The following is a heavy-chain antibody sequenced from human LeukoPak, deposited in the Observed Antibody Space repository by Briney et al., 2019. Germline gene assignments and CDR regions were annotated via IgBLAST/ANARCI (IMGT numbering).Heavy chain of an antibody. V-gene: IGHV1-2*02. J-gene: IGHJ4*02. CDR3: ARDIHNPSYYYDNSGYFGPPID. CDR1: GYTFSDNY. D-gene: IGHD3-22*01. Sequence: GASVNVSCKASGYTFSDNYMHWVRQAPGQGLKWMGWINPNSGGTNYAQKFQGGVTMTRDTSINTAYMELSRLRSDDTAVYYCARDIHNPSYYYDNSGYFGPPIDWGQGTLVTVSS. CDR2: INPNSGGT.